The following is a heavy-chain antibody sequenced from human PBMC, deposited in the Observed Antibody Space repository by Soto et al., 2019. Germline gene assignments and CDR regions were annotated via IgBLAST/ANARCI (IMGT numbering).Heavy chain of an antibody. CDR1: GFTFSSYA. V-gene: IGHV3-30-3*01. Sequence: QVQLVESGGGVVQPGRSLRLSCAASGFTFSSYAMHWVRQAPGKGLEWVAVISYDGSNKYYADSVKGRFTISRDNSKNTLYLQMNSLRAEDTAVYYCASWSGDYDILTGPGWFDPWGQGTLVTVSS. D-gene: IGHD3-9*01. J-gene: IGHJ5*02. CDR2: ISYDGSNK. CDR3: ASWSGDYDILTGPGWFDP.